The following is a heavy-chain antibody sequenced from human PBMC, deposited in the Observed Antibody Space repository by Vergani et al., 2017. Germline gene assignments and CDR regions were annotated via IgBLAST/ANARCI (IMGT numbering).Heavy chain of an antibody. J-gene: IGHJ4*02. CDR2: ISGDGGST. V-gene: IGHV3-43*02. D-gene: IGHD3-10*01. CDR1: GFTFDDYA. CDR3: ASMVRGVITPPDY. Sequence: EVQLVESGGGVVQPGGSLRLSCAASGFTFDDYAMHWVRQAPGKGLERVSLISGDGGSTYYADSVKGRFTISRDNSKNSLYLQMNSLRTEDTALYYCASMVRGVITPPDYWGQGTLVTVSS.